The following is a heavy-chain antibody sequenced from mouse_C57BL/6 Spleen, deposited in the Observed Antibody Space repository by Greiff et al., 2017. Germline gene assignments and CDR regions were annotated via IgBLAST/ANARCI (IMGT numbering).Heavy chain of an antibody. CDR2: IDPSDSYT. CDR3: ARGKVYRYDAGYAMDH. V-gene: IGHV1-69*01. D-gene: IGHD2-14*01. J-gene: IGHJ4*01. Sequence: VQLQQPGAELVMPGASVKLSCKASGYTFTSYWMTWVKQRPGQGLEWNGEIDPSDSYTNYNQKIKGKSTLTVDKSSSTAYLQLRILTSEDSAVYYGARGKVYRYDAGYAMDHWGQGPSVTVSS. CDR1: GYTFTSYW.